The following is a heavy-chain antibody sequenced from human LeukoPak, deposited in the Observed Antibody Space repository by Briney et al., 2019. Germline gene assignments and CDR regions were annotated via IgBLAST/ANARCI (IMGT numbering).Heavy chain of an antibody. CDR2: ISAYNGNT. J-gene: IGHJ3*02. Sequence: GASVKVSCKASGYTFTSYGISWVRQAPGQGLEWMGWISAYNGNTNYAQKLQGRVTMTTDTSTSTAYMELRSLRSDDTAVYYCAREFAMVRGVITKNAFDIWGQGTMVTVSS. CDR3: AREFAMVRGVITKNAFDI. D-gene: IGHD3-10*01. V-gene: IGHV1-18*01. CDR1: GYTFTSYG.